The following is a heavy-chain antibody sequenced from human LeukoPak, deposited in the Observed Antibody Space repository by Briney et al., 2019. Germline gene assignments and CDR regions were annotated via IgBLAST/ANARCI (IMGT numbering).Heavy chain of an antibody. J-gene: IGHJ5*02. CDR2: INPSGGST. CDR1: GYTFTSYY. D-gene: IGHD3-22*01. V-gene: IGHV1-46*01. CDR3: ATVGVYYYDTSGYNWFDP. Sequence: ASVKVSCKASGYTFTSYYMHWARQAPGQGLEWMGIINPSGGSTSYAQKFQGRVTMTRDTSTSTVYMELSSLRSEDTAVYYCATVGVYYYDTSGYNWFDPWGQGTLVTVSS.